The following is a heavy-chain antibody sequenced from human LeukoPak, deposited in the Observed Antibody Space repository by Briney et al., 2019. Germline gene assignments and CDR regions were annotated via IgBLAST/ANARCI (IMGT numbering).Heavy chain of an antibody. CDR2: INHSGST. J-gene: IGHJ6*02. D-gene: IGHD6-19*01. Sequence: SETLSLTCAVYGGSFSGYYWSWIRQPPGKGLEWIGEINHSGSTNYNPSLKSRVTISVDTSKNQFSLKLSSVTAADTAVYYCARGPVAGASIPPMDVGGQGTTGTVSS. CDR1: GGSFSGYY. V-gene: IGHV4-34*01. CDR3: ARGPVAGASIPPMDV.